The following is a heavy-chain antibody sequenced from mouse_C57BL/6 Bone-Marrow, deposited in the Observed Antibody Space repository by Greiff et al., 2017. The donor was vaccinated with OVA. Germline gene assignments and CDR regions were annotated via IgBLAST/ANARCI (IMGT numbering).Heavy chain of an antibody. CDR1: GYTFTSYG. V-gene: IGHV1-81*01. CDR3: ARLVFYFDY. J-gene: IGHJ2*01. D-gene: IGHD1-1*02. Sequence: QVQLQQPGAELVKPGASVKLSCKASGYTFTSYGISWVKQRTGQGLEWIGEIYPRSGNTYYNEKFKGKATLTADKSSSTAYMELRSLTSEDSAVYFCARLVFYFDYWGQGTTLTVSS. CDR2: IYPRSGNT.